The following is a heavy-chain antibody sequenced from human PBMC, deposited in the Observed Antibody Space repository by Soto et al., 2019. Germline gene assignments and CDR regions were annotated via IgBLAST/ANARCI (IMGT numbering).Heavy chain of an antibody. CDR3: ERLRDGYNTMFDY. CDR2: IYPGDSDT. J-gene: IGHJ4*02. CDR1: GYSFTSYW. Sequence: GESLKISWNGSGYSFTSYWIGWVRQMPGKGLEWMGIIYPGDSDTRYSPSFQGQVTISADKSISTAYLQWSSLKASDTAMYYCERLRDGYNTMFDYWGQGTLVTVSS. D-gene: IGHD5-12*01. V-gene: IGHV5-51*01.